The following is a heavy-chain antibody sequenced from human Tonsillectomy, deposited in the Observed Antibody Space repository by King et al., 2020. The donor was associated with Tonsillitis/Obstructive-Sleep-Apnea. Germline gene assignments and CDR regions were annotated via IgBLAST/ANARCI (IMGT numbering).Heavy chain of an antibody. V-gene: IGHV4-59*08. D-gene: IGHD2-15*01. CDR1: GGSISSYY. Sequence: MQLQELGPGLVKPSETLSLTCTVSGGSISSYYWSWIRQPPGKGLGWVGYIYSSGSTNYNPSLKSRVTISVDTSKNQFPMKLSVLTAADAGVYYCARHLHAADYWGQGTLVPVSS. CDR2: IYSSGST. J-gene: IGHJ4*02. CDR3: ARHLHAADY.